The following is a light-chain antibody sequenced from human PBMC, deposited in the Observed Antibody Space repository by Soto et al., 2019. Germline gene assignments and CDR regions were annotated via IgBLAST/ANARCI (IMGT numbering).Light chain of an antibody. J-gene: IGLJ2*01. CDR3: SSYAGRNNVV. V-gene: IGLV2-8*01. Sequence: QSVLTQPPSASESPGQSVTISCTGTSSDGGDYNYVSWYQQHPGKAPKLMIYEVSKRPSGVPDRFSGSKSGNTASLTVSGLQAEDEADYYCSSYAGRNNVVFGGGTKLTVL. CDR1: SSDGGDYNY. CDR2: EVS.